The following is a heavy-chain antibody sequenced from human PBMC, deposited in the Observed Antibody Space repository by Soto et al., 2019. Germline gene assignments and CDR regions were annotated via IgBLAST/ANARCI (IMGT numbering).Heavy chain of an antibody. CDR1: GGSISSGGYY. CDR3: ARFMDSSGWSSN. CDR2: IYYRGST. Sequence: QVQLQESGPGLVKPSQTLSLTCTVSGGSISSGGYYWSWIRQHPGKGLEWIGYIYYRGSTYSNPSLKSGVTISVDTSKNQFSLKLSSVTAADTAVYYCARFMDSSGWSSNWGQGTLVTVSS. D-gene: IGHD6-19*01. V-gene: IGHV4-31*03. J-gene: IGHJ4*02.